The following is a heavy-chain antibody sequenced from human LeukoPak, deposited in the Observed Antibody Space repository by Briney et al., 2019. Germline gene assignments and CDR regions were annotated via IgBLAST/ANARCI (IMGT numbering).Heavy chain of an antibody. D-gene: IGHD6-13*01. J-gene: IGHJ5*02. Sequence: RASVKVSCKASGYTFTSYGISWVRQAPGQGLEWMGWISAYNGNTNYAQKLQGRVTMTTDTSTSTAYMELRSLRSDDTAVYYCAREGRDFIAAADWFDPWGQGTLVTVSS. CDR1: GYTFTSYG. CDR3: AREGRDFIAAADWFDP. V-gene: IGHV1-18*01. CDR2: ISAYNGNT.